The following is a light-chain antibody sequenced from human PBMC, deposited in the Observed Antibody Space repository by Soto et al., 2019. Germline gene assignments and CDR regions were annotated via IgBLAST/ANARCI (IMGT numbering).Light chain of an antibody. CDR3: MHGPHCPPAFT. J-gene: IGKJ3*01. CDR2: KVS. V-gene: IGKV2-30*01. CDR1: QSLVYSDGNTY. Sequence: DVVMTQSPLSLPVTLGQPASISCRSSQSLVYSDGNTYLNWYQQRPGQPPRRLIYKVSNRDSGVPFRFSGSGSGSDFTLEISRVADEDVGVYFCMHGPHCPPAFTFGPGAKVDIK.